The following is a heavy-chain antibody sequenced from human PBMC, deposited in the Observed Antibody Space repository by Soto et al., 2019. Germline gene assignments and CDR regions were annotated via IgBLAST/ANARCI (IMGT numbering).Heavy chain of an antibody. J-gene: IGHJ5*02. Sequence: ASVKVSCKASGYSFSNSGFSWMRQAPGQGLEWMGWISTYNGNTNYAQKFQGRLSMTRDTSTTTAFMELTTLRSDDTAVYYCARDEYNNGRNWLNPWGQGTLVTVSS. V-gene: IGHV1-18*01. CDR1: GYSFSNSG. CDR2: ISTYNGNT. CDR3: ARDEYNNGRNWLNP. D-gene: IGHD2-8*01.